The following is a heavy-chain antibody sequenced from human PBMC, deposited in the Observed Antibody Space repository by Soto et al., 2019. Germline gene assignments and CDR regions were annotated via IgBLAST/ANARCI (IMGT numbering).Heavy chain of an antibody. CDR3: ARDTHEYTTYGGDRFDP. D-gene: IGHD3-16*01. CDR1: GGSISSGGYS. J-gene: IGHJ5*02. CDR2: IYPSGST. V-gene: IGHV4-30-2*01. Sequence: SETLSLTCAVSGGSISSGGYSWSWIRQPPGKGLEWIGYIYPSGSTHYNPSLKSRVTISVDTSKNQFSLKLSSVTAADTAVYYCARDTHEYTTYGGDRFDPWGQGTLVTVSS.